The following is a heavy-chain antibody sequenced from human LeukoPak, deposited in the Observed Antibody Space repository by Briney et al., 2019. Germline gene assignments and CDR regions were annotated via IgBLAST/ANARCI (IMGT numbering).Heavy chain of an antibody. D-gene: IGHD2-2*01. Sequence: ASVKVSCKASGYTFTSYAMHWVRQAPGQRLEWMGWINAGNGNTKYSQKFQGRVTITRDTSASTAYMEPSSLRSEDTAVYYCARDQGIVVVPAGGFDYWGQGTLVTVSS. CDR2: INAGNGNT. CDR1: GYTFTSYA. V-gene: IGHV1-3*01. CDR3: ARDQGIVVVPAGGFDY. J-gene: IGHJ4*02.